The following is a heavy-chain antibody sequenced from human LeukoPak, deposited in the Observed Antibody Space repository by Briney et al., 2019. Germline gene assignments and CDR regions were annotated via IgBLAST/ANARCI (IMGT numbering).Heavy chain of an antibody. D-gene: IGHD6-13*01. V-gene: IGHV3-23*01. CDR2: ISDSGGST. CDR3: AKDVRTQQLVWRLPNSNYFDY. CDR1: GFTFSSYA. J-gene: IGHJ4*02. Sequence: PGGSLRLSCAASGFTFSSYAMSWVRQAPGKGLEWVSAISDSGGSTYYADSVKGRFTISRDNSKNTLYLQMNSLRAEDTAVYYCAKDVRTQQLVWRLPNSNYFDYWGQGTLVTVSS.